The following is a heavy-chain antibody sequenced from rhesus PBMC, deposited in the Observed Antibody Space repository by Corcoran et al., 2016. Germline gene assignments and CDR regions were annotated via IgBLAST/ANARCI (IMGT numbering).Heavy chain of an antibody. J-gene: IGHJ4*01. Sequence: EVQLVESGGGVVQPGGSLRLSCVASGFTFDDYAVGWVRQAPGKGLEWVSDLSWNLGNTGYADSVNGRVTISRDNAKNSLYLQMNRLRAEDTALYYCARESCSGIYCYAGTFDYWGQGVLVTVSS. CDR3: ARESCSGIYCYAGTFDY. V-gene: IGHV3-78*01. CDR2: LSWNLGNT. CDR1: GFTFDDYA. D-gene: IGHD2-27*01.